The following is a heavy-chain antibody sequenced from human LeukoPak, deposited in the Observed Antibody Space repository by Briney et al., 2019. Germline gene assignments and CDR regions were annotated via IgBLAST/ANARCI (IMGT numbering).Heavy chain of an antibody. J-gene: IGHJ6*03. CDR2: IWYDGSNK. Sequence: GGSLRLSCAASGFTFSSYGMHWVRQAPGKGLEWVAVIWYDGSNKYYADAVKGRFTISRDNSKKTLYLQMNSLRAEDKAVYYCARNGATIPHGYYYYYMDVWGKGTTVTVSS. CDR3: ARNGATIPHGYYYYYMDV. V-gene: IGHV3-33*01. CDR1: GFTFSSYG. D-gene: IGHD5-24*01.